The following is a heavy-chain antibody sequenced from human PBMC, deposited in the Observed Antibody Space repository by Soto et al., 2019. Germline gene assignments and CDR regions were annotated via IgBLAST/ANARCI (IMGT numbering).Heavy chain of an antibody. CDR3: ARDLEYYDILTGRYYYYYYGMDV. Sequence: ASVKVSCKASGYTFTSYAMHWVRQAPGQRLEWMGWINAGNGNTKYSQKFQGRVTITRDTSASTAYMELSSLRSEDTAVYYCARDLEYYDILTGRYYYYYYGMDVWSQGTTVTVS. D-gene: IGHD3-9*01. CDR2: INAGNGNT. V-gene: IGHV1-3*01. J-gene: IGHJ6*02. CDR1: GYTFTSYA.